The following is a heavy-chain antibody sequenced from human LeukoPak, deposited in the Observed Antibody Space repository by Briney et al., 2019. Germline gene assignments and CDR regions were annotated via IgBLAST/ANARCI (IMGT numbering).Heavy chain of an antibody. V-gene: IGHV4-59*01. CDR3: ARGIVGANKARWFDP. CDR2: IYYSGIT. CDR1: GASISSYY. J-gene: IGHJ5*02. D-gene: IGHD1-26*01. Sequence: SETLSLTCTVSGASISSYYWNWIRQPPGKGLEWIACIYYSGITNYNPSLKSRVTISVDTSKNQFSLKLSSVTAADTAVYYCARGIVGANKARWFDPWGQGTPVTVSS.